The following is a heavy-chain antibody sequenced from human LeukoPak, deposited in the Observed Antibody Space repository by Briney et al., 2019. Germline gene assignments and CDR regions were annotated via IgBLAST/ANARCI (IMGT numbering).Heavy chain of an antibody. CDR1: DGSISSYY. CDR3: ANYYGGNSGHDAFDI. Sequence: SEILSLTCTVSDGSISSYYWSWIRQPPGKGLEWIGYIYYSGSTNYNPSLKSRVTISVDTSKNQFSLKLSSVTAADTAVYYCANYYGGNSGHDAFDIWGQGTMVTVSS. J-gene: IGHJ3*02. V-gene: IGHV4-59*01. CDR2: IYYSGST. D-gene: IGHD4-23*01.